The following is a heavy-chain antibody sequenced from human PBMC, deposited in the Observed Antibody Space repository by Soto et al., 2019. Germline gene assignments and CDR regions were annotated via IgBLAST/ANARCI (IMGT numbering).Heavy chain of an antibody. CDR1: GYSFSSYW. CDR2: IYPGDSDT. Sequence: GESLKISCKGSGYSFSSYWIGGVRQMPGQGPEWMGIIYPGDSDTRYRPSFKGQVPISADNSISTAYLQWTSLKPSDTAMYYCARYCSGGSCYRPSYQYDYWGPGTLVHGSS. J-gene: IGHJ4*02. V-gene: IGHV5-51*01. CDR3: ARYCSGGSCYRPSYQYDY. D-gene: IGHD2-15*01.